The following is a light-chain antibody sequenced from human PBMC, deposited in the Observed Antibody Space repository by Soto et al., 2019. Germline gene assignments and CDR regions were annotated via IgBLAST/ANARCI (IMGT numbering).Light chain of an antibody. CDR3: QQSYSIPQT. V-gene: IGKV1-39*01. Sequence: IQLTQSPSSLSASVGDRVTITCRTSQNVNRYLNWYQEQPGKAPKLLIYAASILQSGVPSRFSGSGSGTDFTLATSSLQPEDFTTYYCQQSYSIPQTFGPGTKVDIK. J-gene: IGKJ1*01. CDR2: AAS. CDR1: QNVNRY.